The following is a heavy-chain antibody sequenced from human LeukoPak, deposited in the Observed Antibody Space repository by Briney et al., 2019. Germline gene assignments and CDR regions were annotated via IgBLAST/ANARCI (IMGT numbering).Heavy chain of an antibody. D-gene: IGHD2-15*01. V-gene: IGHV4-59*01. CDR1: GGSISNYY. CDR2: IYYSGST. Sequence: SETLSLTCTVSGGSISNYYWNWIRQPPGKGLEWIGYIYYSGSTNYNPSLKSRVTISVDTSKNQFSLKLSSVTAADTAVYYCASVGSCNGRCAFDIWGQGTMVTVSS. CDR3: ASVGSCNGRCAFDI. J-gene: IGHJ3*02.